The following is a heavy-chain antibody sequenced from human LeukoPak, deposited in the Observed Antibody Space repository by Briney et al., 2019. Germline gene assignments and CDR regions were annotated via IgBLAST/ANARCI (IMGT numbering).Heavy chain of an antibody. CDR3: ARGGFGSGSHFDY. J-gene: IGHJ4*02. V-gene: IGHV1-8*01. CDR1: GYTFTSYD. D-gene: IGHD3-10*01. CDR2: MNPNSGDT. Sequence: ASXKVSCKASGYTFTSYDINWVRQATGQGREWRGWMNPNSGDTGYVQKFQGRVTMTRSPSISTAYMELSSLRSEDTAIYYCARGGFGSGSHFDYWGQGTLVTVSS.